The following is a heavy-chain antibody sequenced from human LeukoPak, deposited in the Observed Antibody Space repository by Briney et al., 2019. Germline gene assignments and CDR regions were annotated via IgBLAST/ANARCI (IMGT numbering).Heavy chain of an antibody. D-gene: IGHD3-10*01. CDR3: ARGYLSYYGSGSYYY. CDR2: INPNSSGT. CDR1: GYTFTSYA. J-gene: IGHJ4*02. V-gene: IGHV1-2*02. Sequence: ASVKVSCKASGYTFTSYAMHWVRQAPGQRLEWMGWINPNSSGTNYAQKFQGRVTMTRDTSISTAYMELSRLRSDDTAVYYCARGYLSYYGSGSYYYWGQGTLVTVSS.